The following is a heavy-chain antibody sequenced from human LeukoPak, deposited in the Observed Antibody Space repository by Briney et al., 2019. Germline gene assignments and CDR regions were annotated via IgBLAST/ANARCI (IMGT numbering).Heavy chain of an antibody. D-gene: IGHD6-19*01. J-gene: IGHJ4*02. CDR3: AKDGHTIEYSSGCLDY. V-gene: IGHV3-30*02. Sequence: GGSLRLSCAASGFTFSSYGMHWVRQAPGKGLEWVAFIRYDGSNKYYADSVKGRFTISRDNSKNTLYLQMNSLRAEDTAVYYCAKDGHTIEYSSGCLDYWGQGTLVTVSS. CDR2: IRYDGSNK. CDR1: GFTFSSYG.